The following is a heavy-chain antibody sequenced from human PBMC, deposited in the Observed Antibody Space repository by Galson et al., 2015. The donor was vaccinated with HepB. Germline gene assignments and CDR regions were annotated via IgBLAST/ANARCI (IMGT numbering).Heavy chain of an antibody. CDR3: ARLVWFGELWNAFDI. Sequence: SVKVSCKASGYTFTSYGISWVRQAPGQGLEWMGWISAYNGNTNYAQKLQGRVTMTTDTSTSTAYMELRSLRSDDTTVCYCARLVWFGELWNAFDIWGQGTMVTVSS. CDR1: GYTFTSYG. D-gene: IGHD3-10*01. V-gene: IGHV1-18*04. CDR2: ISAYNGNT. J-gene: IGHJ3*02.